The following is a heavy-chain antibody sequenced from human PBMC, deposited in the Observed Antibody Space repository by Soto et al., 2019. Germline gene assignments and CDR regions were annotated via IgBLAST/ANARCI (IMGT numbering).Heavy chain of an antibody. V-gene: IGHV4-59*08. D-gene: IGHD1-26*01. J-gene: IGHJ4*02. CDR1: GGSISSYF. CDR2: IHYSGST. CDR3: ARAVGPNLNFDY. Sequence: QVQLQESGRGLVKPSGTLSLTCIVSGGSISSYFWSWIRQPPGKGLEWIGYIHYSGSTNYNPSLESRVTISVDTSKNQFSLRRSSVTAADTAVYYCARAVGPNLNFDYWGQGTLVTVSS.